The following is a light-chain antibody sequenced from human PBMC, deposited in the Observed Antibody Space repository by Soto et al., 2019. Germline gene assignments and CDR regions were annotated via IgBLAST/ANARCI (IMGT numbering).Light chain of an antibody. CDR2: GNT. V-gene: IGLV1-40*01. CDR1: SSNIGAGYD. CDR3: LSFDSSLRVV. Sequence: QSVLTQPPSVSGVPGQRVTISCTGSSSNIGAGYDVHWYQQLPGRAPKLLIYGNTNRPSGVPDRFSGSKSGTSASLAIIGLHAEDEADYYCLSFDSSLRVVFGGGTKLTVL. J-gene: IGLJ2*01.